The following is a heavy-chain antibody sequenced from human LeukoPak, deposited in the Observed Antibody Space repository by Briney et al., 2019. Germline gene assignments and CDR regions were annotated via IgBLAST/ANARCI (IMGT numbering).Heavy chain of an antibody. CDR3: ASTYGSGSYYNYYYYGMDV. D-gene: IGHD3-10*01. CDR1: GYTFTGYY. J-gene: IGHJ6*02. V-gene: IGHV1-2*02. Sequence: ASVKVSCKASGYTFTGYYMHWVRQAPGQGLEWMGWINPNSGGTNYALKFQGRVTMTRDTSISTAYMELSRLRSDDTAVYYCASTYGSGSYYNYYYYGMDVWGQGTTVTVSS. CDR2: INPNSGGT.